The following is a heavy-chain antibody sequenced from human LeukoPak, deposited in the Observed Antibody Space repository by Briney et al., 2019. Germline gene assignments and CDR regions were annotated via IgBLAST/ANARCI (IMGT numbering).Heavy chain of an antibody. D-gene: IGHD5-24*01. Sequence: GGSLRLSCAASGFTVSSNYMSWVRQAPGKGLEWVSVIYSGVPTYYADSVKGRFTISRGNSKNTLYLQMNSLRAEDTAVYYCARDRGPTRAFDIWGQGTMVTVS. CDR2: IYSGVPT. CDR1: GFTVSSNY. V-gene: IGHV3-53*01. CDR3: ARDRGPTRAFDI. J-gene: IGHJ3*02.